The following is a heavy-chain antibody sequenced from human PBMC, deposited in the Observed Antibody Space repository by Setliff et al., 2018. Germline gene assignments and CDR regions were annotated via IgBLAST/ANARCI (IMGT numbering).Heavy chain of an antibody. V-gene: IGHV4-4*08. J-gene: IGHJ4*02. CDR2: IYTSGST. D-gene: IGHD5-18*01. CDR1: GGSISSYY. Sequence: SETLSLTCTVSGGSISSYYWSWIRQPPGKGLEWIGYIYTSGSTNYNPSLKSRVTISVDTSKNQFSLKLSSVTAADTAVYYCARDDTAMVSGFDYWGQGTLVTASS. CDR3: ARDDTAMVSGFDY.